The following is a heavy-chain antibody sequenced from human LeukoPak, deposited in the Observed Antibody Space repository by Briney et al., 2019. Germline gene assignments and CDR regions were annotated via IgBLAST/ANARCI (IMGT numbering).Heavy chain of an antibody. J-gene: IGHJ3*02. Sequence: SETLSLTCTVSGASITSYYWSWIRQPAGKGLEWIGRIYTSGSTNYNPSLKSRVTMSVDTSKNQFSLKLSSVTAADTAVYYCARDNYYYDSSGYSAFDIWGQGTMVTVSS. CDR2: IYTSGST. CDR3: ARDNYYYDSSGYSAFDI. V-gene: IGHV4-4*07. D-gene: IGHD3-22*01. CDR1: GASITSYY.